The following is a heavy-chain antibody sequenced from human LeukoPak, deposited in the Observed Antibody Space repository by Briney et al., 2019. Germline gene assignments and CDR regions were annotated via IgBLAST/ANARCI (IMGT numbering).Heavy chain of an antibody. D-gene: IGHD2/OR15-2a*01. J-gene: IGHJ4*02. CDR2: IRTKAYGGTT. CDR3: TRRYCDRNSCFEY. CDR1: GFTFSSYA. Sequence: GGSLRLSCAASGFTFSSYAMSWVRQATGKGLEWVGLIRTKAYGGTTRYAASVRGRFIVSRDDSKRIAYLQMNSLKTEDTAVYHCTRRYCDRNSCFEYWGQGTLVTVSS. V-gene: IGHV3-49*04.